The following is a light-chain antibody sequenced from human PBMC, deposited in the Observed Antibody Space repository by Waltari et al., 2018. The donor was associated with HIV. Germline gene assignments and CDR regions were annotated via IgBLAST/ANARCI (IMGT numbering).Light chain of an antibody. Sequence: EVLLTQSPATLSLSPGDRTTLSCRASQSVRTNLAWYQQRPGKPPRLLIYGASTRATGIAAWFSGSGSGTEFTLTINSLQSEDYAGDYCQQYDYWPPWTFGQGTKVEMK. V-gene: IGKV3-15*01. CDR3: QQYDYWPPWT. J-gene: IGKJ1*01. CDR2: GAS. CDR1: QSVRTN.